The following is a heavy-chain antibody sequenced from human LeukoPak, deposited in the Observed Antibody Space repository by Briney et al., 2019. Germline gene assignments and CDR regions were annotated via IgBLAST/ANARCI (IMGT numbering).Heavy chain of an antibody. V-gene: IGHV1-69*05. CDR1: GGTFSSYA. J-gene: IGHJ4*02. D-gene: IGHD2-2*01. Sequence: ASVKVSCKASGGTFSSYAISWVRQAPGQGLEWMGGIIPIFGTANYAQKFQGRVTITTDESTSTAYMELSSLRSEDTAVYYCARFQGYCSSTSCDYWGQGTLVTVSS. CDR2: IIPIFGTA. CDR3: ARFQGYCSSTSCDY.